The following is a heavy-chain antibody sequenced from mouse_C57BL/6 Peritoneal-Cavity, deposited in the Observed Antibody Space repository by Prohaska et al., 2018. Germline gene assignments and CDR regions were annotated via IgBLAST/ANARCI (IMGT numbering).Heavy chain of an antibody. CDR3: AREITTVVATHYWYFDV. D-gene: IGHD1-1*01. Sequence: HGKSLEWIGDINPNNGGTIYNQKFKGKATLTVDKSSSTAYMELRSLTSEDTAVYYCAREITTVVATHYWYFDVWGTGTTVTVSS. CDR2: INPNNGGT. J-gene: IGHJ1*03. V-gene: IGHV1-18*01.